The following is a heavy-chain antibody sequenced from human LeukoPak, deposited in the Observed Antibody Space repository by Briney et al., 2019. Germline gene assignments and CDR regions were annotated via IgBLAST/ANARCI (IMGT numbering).Heavy chain of an antibody. CDR2: ISADGATT. CDR1: GFTFVDYP. J-gene: IGHJ4*02. Sequence: PGRSLRLSCAASGFTFVDYPMHWVRQVPGKGLEWVSLISADGATTYYADSVKGRFTISRDDSKTSLYLQMNSLRPEDTALYYCAKDYYWGQGTLVTVSS. V-gene: IGHV3-43*02. CDR3: AKDYY.